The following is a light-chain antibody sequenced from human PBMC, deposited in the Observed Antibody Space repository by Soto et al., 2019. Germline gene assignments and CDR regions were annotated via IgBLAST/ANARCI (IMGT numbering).Light chain of an antibody. V-gene: IGKV3-15*01. J-gene: IGKJ4*01. CDR1: QSVSSN. CDR2: GAS. Sequence: EIVMTQSPATLSVSPGERATLSCRASQSVSSNLAWYQHKPGQAPRLLIYGASIRGTGIATRLSGSGSGTAVNLTISSLQPEVFAVYYCQQYDNWPPLSFGGGTKVEIK. CDR3: QQYDNWPPLS.